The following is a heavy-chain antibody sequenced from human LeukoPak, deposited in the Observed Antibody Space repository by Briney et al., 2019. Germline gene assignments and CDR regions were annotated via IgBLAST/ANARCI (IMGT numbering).Heavy chain of an antibody. J-gene: IGHJ3*02. CDR1: GGSISSGSYY. D-gene: IGHD5-24*01. V-gene: IGHV4-61*02. Sequence: SQTLSLTCTVAGGSISSGSYYWSWIRQPAGKGLEWIGRIYTSGSTNYNPSLKSRVTISVDTSKNQFSLKPSYVTAADTAVYYCAREGPWASDAFDIWGQGTMVTVSS. CDR2: IYTSGST. CDR3: AREGPWASDAFDI.